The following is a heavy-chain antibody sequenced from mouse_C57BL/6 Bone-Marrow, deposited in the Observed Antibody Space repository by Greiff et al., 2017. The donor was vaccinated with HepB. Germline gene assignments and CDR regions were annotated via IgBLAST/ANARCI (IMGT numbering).Heavy chain of an antibody. CDR2: IYPGSGNT. J-gene: IGHJ4*01. D-gene: IGHD1-1*01. CDR3: TTPITTVVATDAMDY. Sequence: QVQLQQSGAELVRPGASVKLSCKASGYTFTDYYINWVKQRPGQGLEWIARIYPGSGNTYYNEKFKGKATLTAEKSSSTAYMQLSSLTSEDSAVYYCTTPITTVVATDAMDYWGQGTSVTVSS. V-gene: IGHV1-76*01. CDR1: GYTFTDYY.